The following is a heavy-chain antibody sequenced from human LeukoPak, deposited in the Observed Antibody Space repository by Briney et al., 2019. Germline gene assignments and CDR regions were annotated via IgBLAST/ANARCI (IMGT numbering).Heavy chain of an antibody. D-gene: IGHD6-6*01. CDR3: ARHRAYSSSSPFDY. V-gene: IGHV4-59*08. J-gene: IGHJ4*02. CDR2: IYYTGST. CDR1: GSSISSLY. Sequence: PSETLSLTCSVSGSSISSLYWSWIRQPPGKGLEWIGYIYYTGSTNYNPSLKSRVTMFVDMSKNQFSLRPSSVTAADTAVYYCARHRAYSSSSPFDYWGQGTLVTVSS.